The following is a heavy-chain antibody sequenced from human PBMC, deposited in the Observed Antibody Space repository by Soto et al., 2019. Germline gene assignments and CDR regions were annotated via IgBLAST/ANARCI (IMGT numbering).Heavy chain of an antibody. Sequence: ASVKVSCKASGYTFTSYDINWVRQATGQGLEWMGWMNPNSGNTGYAQKFQGRVTMTRNTSISTAYMELSSLRSEDTAVYYCARGVESNDFWSGFRYYYYMDVWGKGTTVTVSS. J-gene: IGHJ6*03. CDR3: ARGVESNDFWSGFRYYYYMDV. D-gene: IGHD3-3*01. CDR2: MNPNSGNT. V-gene: IGHV1-8*01. CDR1: GYTFTSYD.